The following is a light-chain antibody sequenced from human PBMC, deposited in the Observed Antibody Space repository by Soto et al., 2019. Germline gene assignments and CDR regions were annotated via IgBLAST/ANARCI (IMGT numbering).Light chain of an antibody. CDR3: QQYGTSPRT. J-gene: IGKJ1*01. CDR2: GAS. V-gene: IGKV3-20*01. Sequence: EIVLTQSPGTLSLSPGERATLSCRASQSISSGYLAWYQQKPGQAPRLLIYGASSRATDITDRFSGSGSGTDFTLTISRLEPEDFAVYYCQQYGTSPRTFGQGTKVEIK. CDR1: QSISSGY.